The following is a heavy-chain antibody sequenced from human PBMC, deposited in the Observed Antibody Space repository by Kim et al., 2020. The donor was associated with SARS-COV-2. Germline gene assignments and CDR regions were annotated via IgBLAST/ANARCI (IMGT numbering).Heavy chain of an antibody. D-gene: IGHD3-16*02. CDR3: ASALGH. V-gene: IGHV4-4*07. CDR2: IYTSGRT. CDR1: GDSLSSDY. J-gene: IGHJ4*02. Sequence: SETLSLTCTVSGDSLSSDYWSWNRQPAVKGLEWIGRIYTSGRTNYNPSLQSRVTMLVDMSKNQFSLKLSSVTAAYTAVFYCASALGHWCQGTLVTASS.